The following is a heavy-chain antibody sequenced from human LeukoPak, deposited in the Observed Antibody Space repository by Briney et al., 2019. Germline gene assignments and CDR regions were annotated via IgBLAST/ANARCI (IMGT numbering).Heavy chain of an antibody. CDR1: GGSISSYY. CDR3: ARRYCSGGSCYPRHFDF. J-gene: IGHJ4*02. Sequence: SETLSLTCTVSGGSISSYYWNWIRQSPGKGLEWIGYIYYSGSTNYNPSLKSRVTISVDTSKNQFSLNLSSVTAADTAVYYCARRYCSGGSCYPRHFDFWGQGTLVTVSS. V-gene: IGHV4-59*08. D-gene: IGHD2-15*01. CDR2: IYYSGST.